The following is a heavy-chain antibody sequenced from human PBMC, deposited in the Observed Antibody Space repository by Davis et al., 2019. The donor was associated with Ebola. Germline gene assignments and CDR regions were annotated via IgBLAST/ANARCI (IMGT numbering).Heavy chain of an antibody. CDR3: ARGLYTYYYGSGSYRWFDP. V-gene: IGHV4-34*01. Sequence: PSETLSLTCAVYGGSFSGYYWSWIRQPPGKGLEWIGEINHSGSTNYNPSLKSRVTISVDTSKNQFSLKLSSVTAADTAVYYCARGLYTYYYGSGSYRWFDPWGQGTPVTVSS. J-gene: IGHJ5*02. CDR1: GGSFSGYY. D-gene: IGHD3-10*01. CDR2: INHSGST.